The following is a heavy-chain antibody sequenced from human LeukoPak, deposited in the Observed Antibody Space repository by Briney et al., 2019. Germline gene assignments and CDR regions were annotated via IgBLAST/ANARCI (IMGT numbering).Heavy chain of an antibody. CDR1: GGSVSSGNYC. V-gene: IGHV4-61*01. CDR3: ARVWLSLGYYFDY. Sequence: SETLSLTCTVSGGSVSSGNYCWRWIRQPPGKGREWIGYSYYSGSTNYNPALKRRVPISVYTSKNQFSLKLSSVTPPDTVVYYCARVWLSLGYYFDYWGQGPLVTVSS. J-gene: IGHJ4*02. CDR2: SYYSGST. D-gene: IGHD3-22*01.